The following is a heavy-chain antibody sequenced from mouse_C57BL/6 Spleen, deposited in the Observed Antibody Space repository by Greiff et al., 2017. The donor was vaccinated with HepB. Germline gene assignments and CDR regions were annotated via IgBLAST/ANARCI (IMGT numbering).Heavy chain of an antibody. Sequence: EVKLVESGGGLVQPKGSLKLSCAASGFSFNTYAMNWVRQAPGKGLEWVARIRSKSNNYATYYADSVKDRFTISRDDSESMLYLQMNNLKTEDTAMYYCVRMAITSMDYWGQGTSVTVSS. V-gene: IGHV10-1*01. CDR1: GFSFNTYA. CDR2: IRSKSNNYAT. J-gene: IGHJ4*01. D-gene: IGHD2-3*01. CDR3: VRMAITSMDY.